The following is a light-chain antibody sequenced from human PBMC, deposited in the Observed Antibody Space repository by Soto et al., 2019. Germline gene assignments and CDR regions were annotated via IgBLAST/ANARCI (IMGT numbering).Light chain of an antibody. CDR1: QSISTW. CDR2: KAS. Sequence: DIQMTQSPSTLSASVGDRVTITCRASQSISTWLAWYQQKPGTAPKLLIYKASTLESGVPSRFSGSRSGTEFTLTVSSLQPDDFATYYCQQSYSTPYTFGQGTRLEIK. V-gene: IGKV1-5*03. CDR3: QQSYSTPYT. J-gene: IGKJ5*01.